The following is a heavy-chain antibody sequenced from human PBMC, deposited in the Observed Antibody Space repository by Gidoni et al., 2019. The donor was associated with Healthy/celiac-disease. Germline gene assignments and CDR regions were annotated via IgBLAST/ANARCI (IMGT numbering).Heavy chain of an antibody. Sequence: QVQLVESGGGLVKPGGSLRLSCAPSGFALRDYSLSWIRQAPGKGLEWVSYISSSSSYTNYADSVKGRFTISRDNAKNSLYLQMNSLRAEDTAVYYCARDAAYGDYVVTYYYYGMDVWGQGTTVTVSS. CDR1: GFALRDYS. CDR2: ISSSSSYT. J-gene: IGHJ6*02. V-gene: IGHV3-11*05. D-gene: IGHD4-17*01. CDR3: ARDAAYGDYVVTYYYYGMDV.